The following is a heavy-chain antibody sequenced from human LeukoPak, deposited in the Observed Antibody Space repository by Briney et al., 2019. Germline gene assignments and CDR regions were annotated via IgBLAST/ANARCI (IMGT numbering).Heavy chain of an antibody. J-gene: IGHJ4*02. D-gene: IGHD3-16*01. CDR3: AKMIGPIDY. V-gene: IGHV3-23*01. Sequence: PGGSLRLSCAASGFTFSSYAVSWVRQAPGKGLEWVSPISGSGGSTYYADSVKGRFTISRDNSKNTLYLQMNSLRAEDTAIYYCAKMIGPIDYWGQGTLVPVSS. CDR2: ISGSGGST. CDR1: GFTFSSYA.